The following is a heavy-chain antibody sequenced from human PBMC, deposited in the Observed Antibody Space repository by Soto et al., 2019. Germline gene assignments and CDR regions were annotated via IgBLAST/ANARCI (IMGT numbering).Heavy chain of an antibody. Sequence: QVQLVQSGAEVKKPGASVKVSCKASGYTFTNFGISWVRQAPGQGLEWMGWISAYNGNTNYAQNYQGRVTMTTDTCSRTAYMGLRSQRADAPAAYSSACGGTPIYSWGQGTPVTVSS. CDR3: ACGGTPIYS. CDR2: ISAYNGNT. J-gene: IGHJ1*01. CDR1: GYTFTNFG. D-gene: IGHD3-16*01. V-gene: IGHV1-18*01.